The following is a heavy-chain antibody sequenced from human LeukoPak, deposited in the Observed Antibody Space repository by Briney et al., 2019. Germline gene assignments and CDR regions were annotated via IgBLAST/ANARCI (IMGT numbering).Heavy chain of an antibody. D-gene: IGHD6-13*01. Sequence: ASVKVSCKASGYSFTEHYIYWVRQAPGQGLEWVGRINCNSGDANSAQKFQGRVTMTRDTSVSTAYMDLSSVTSDDTAVYFCARDESSSWIRVLDYYYLDVWGKGTTVAVSS. V-gene: IGHV1-2*02. J-gene: IGHJ6*03. CDR3: ARDESSSWIRVLDYYYLDV. CDR1: GYSFTEHY. CDR2: INCNSGDA.